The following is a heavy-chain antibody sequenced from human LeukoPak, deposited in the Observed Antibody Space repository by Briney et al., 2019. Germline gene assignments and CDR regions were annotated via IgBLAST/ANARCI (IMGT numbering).Heavy chain of an antibody. CDR1: GFTFSSYG. Sequence: PGRPLRLSCAASGFTFSSYGMHWVRQAPGKGLEWVAVISYDGSNKYYADSVKGRFTISRDNSKNTLYLQMNSLRAEDTAVYFCAKAGYSYGPHNDFDYWGQGTLVTVSS. CDR3: AKAGYSYGPHNDFDY. D-gene: IGHD5-18*01. J-gene: IGHJ4*02. CDR2: ISYDGSNK. V-gene: IGHV3-30*18.